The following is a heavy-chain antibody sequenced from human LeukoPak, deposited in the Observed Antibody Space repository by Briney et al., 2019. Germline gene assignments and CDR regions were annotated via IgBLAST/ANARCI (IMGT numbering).Heavy chain of an antibody. V-gene: IGHV4-59*01. Sequence: SETLSLTCTVSGGSISSYYWSWIRQPPGKGLEWIGYIYYSGSTNYNPSLKSRVTISVDTSKNQFSLKLSSVTAADTAVYYCAREAGYYYYMDVWGQGTLVTVSS. D-gene: IGHD6-13*01. CDR1: GGSISSYY. CDR2: IYYSGST. J-gene: IGHJ6*03. CDR3: AREAGYYYYMDV.